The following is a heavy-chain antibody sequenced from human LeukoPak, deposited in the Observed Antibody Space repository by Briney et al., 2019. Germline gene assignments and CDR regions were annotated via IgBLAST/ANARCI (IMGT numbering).Heavy chain of an antibody. J-gene: IGHJ4*02. V-gene: IGHV3-33*01. CDR2: IWYDGSNI. CDR3: ARGGSITARRVSCGYD. Sequence: GGSLRLSCAASGFTFSSYGMHWVRQAPGKGLEWVAIIWYDGSNIHYADFVKGRFTISRDNSRNTLYLQMNSLRVEDTAVYYCARGGSITARRVSCGYDWGQGTLVTVSS. D-gene: IGHD6-6*01. CDR1: GFTFSSYG.